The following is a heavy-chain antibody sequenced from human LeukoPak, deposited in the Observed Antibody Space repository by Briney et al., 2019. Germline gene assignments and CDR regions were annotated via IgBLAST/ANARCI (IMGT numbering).Heavy chain of an antibody. V-gene: IGHV1-18*01. CDR3: ARDGDIVATSSPVPIYYYYYMDV. CDR1: GYNFKKYG. J-gene: IGHJ6*03. D-gene: IGHD5-12*01. Sequence: ASVKVSCKASGYNFKKYGISWVRQAPGQGLEWMGWISGYNGDTDYAQKFQGRVTMTTDTSTSTAYMELRSLRSDDTAVYYCARDGDIVATSSPVPIYYYYYMDVWGKGTTVTVSS. CDR2: ISGYNGDT.